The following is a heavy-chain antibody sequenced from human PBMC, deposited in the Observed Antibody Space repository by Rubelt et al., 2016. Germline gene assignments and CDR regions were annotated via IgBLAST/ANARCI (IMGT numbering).Heavy chain of an antibody. Sequence: ESGGGVVQPGGSLRLSCAASGFTLNRFGMHWVRQAPGKGLEWVAVISFDESSRYYVDSVKGRFTISRDNSRNTLYLQMNSLRAEDTAVYYCAKDRGGSDYAGHYWGQGTLVPGSS. J-gene: IGHJ4*02. D-gene: IGHD1-26*01. CDR2: ISFDESSR. CDR3: AKDRGGSDYAGHY. V-gene: IGHV3-30*18. CDR1: GFTLNRFG.